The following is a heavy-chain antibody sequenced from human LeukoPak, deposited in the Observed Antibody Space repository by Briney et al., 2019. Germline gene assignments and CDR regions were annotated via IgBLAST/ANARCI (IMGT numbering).Heavy chain of an antibody. J-gene: IGHJ6*02. CDR2: IYYSGST. Sequence: SETLSLTCTVSGGSISSYYWSWIRQPPGKGPEWIGYIYYSGSTNYNPSLKSRVTISVDTSKNQFSLKLSSVTAADTAVYYCARRTPYYYGMDVWGQGTTVTVSS. CDR1: GGSISSYY. CDR3: ARRTPYYYGMDV. V-gene: IGHV4-59*08.